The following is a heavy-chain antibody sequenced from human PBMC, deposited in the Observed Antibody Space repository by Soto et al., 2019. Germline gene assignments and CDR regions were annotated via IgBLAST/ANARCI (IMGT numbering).Heavy chain of an antibody. Sequence: EVQLVESGGGLVQPGGSLRLSCAASGFTFSDHYMDWVRQAPGKGLEWVGRTRNKANSYTTEYAASVKGRFTISRDDSKNSLYLQMNGLKTEDTAVYYCARVTVTVVGALVIWGQGTMVTVSS. V-gene: IGHV3-72*01. CDR3: ARVTVTVVGALVI. D-gene: IGHD4-17*01. CDR1: GFTFSDHY. CDR2: TRNKANSYTT. J-gene: IGHJ3*02.